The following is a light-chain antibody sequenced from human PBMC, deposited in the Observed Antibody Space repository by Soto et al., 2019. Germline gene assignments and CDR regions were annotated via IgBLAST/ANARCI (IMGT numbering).Light chain of an antibody. CDR3: SSYAGNFYV. CDR2: DVS. CDR1: SSDVGAYNY. J-gene: IGLJ1*01. Sequence: QSALTQPPSASGSPGQSVAISCTGTSSDVGAYNYVSWYQQHSGKAPKLVIYDVSQRPSGVPDRFSCSKSGNTASLTVSGLQAEDEGDYYCSSYAGNFYVFGTGTKLTVL. V-gene: IGLV2-8*01.